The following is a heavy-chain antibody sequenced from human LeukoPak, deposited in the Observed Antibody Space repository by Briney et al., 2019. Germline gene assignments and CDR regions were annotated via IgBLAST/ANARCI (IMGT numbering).Heavy chain of an antibody. CDR3: AKDRLGVQLLYYFDY. CDR1: GFTFSSYG. CDR2: ISYDGSNK. J-gene: IGHJ4*02. D-gene: IGHD5-18*01. Sequence: GGSLRLSCAASGFTFSSYGMHWVRQAPGKGLEWVAVISYDGSNKYYADSVKGRFTISRDNSKNTLYLQMNSLRAEDTAVYYCAKDRLGVQLLYYFDYWGQGTLVTVSS. V-gene: IGHV3-30*18.